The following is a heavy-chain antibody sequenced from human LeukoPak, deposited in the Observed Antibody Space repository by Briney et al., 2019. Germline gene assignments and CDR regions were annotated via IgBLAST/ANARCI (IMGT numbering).Heavy chain of an antibody. D-gene: IGHD3-22*01. V-gene: IGHV3-23*01. Sequence: GGSLRLSCAASRFIFSDYAMSWVRQAPGKGLEWVSAISGSGGSTYYADSVKGRFTISRDNSKNTLYLQMNSLRAEDTAVYYCAKDLFSMIVADFDYWGQGTLVTVSS. J-gene: IGHJ4*02. CDR2: ISGSGGST. CDR3: AKDLFSMIVADFDY. CDR1: RFIFSDYA.